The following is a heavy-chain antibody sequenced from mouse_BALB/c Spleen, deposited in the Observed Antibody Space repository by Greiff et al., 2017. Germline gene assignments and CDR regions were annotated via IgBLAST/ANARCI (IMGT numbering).Heavy chain of an antibody. CDR3: AREGGYYDFAY. J-gene: IGHJ3*01. V-gene: IGHV5-6-3*01. CDR2: INSNGGST. CDR1: GFTFSSYG. D-gene: IGHD2-3*01. Sequence: DVMLVESGGGLVQPGGSLKLSCAASGFTFSSYGMSWVRQTPDKRLELVATINSNGGSTYYPDSVKGRFTISRDNAKNTLYLQMSSLKSEDTAMYYCAREGGYYDFAYWGQGTLVTVSA.